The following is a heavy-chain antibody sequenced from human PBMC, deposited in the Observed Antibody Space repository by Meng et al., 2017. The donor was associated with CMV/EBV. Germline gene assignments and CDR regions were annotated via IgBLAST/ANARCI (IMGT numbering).Heavy chain of an antibody. CDR1: GFTFSSYA. J-gene: IGHJ6*02. Sequence: GGSLRLSCAASGFTFSSYAMHWVRQAPGKGLEWVGVISYDGSNKYYADSVKGRFTIPRDNSKNTLYLQMNSLRAEDTAVYYCARDRVRSVITIFGVVINGMDVWGQGTTVTVSS. CDR2: ISYDGSNK. D-gene: IGHD3-3*01. V-gene: IGHV3-30-3*01. CDR3: ARDRVRSVITIFGVVINGMDV.